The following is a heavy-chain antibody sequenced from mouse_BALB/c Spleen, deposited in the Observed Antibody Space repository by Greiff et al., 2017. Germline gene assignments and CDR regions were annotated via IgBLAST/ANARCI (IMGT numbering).Heavy chain of an antibody. CDR2: ISSGSSTI. CDR1: GFTFSSFG. J-gene: IGHJ2*01. V-gene: IGHV5-17*02. CDR3: ARQIYYGNYFDY. Sequence: DVKLVESGGGLVQPGGSRKLSCAASGFTFSSFGMHWVRQAPEKGLEWVAYISSGSSTIYYADTVKGRFTISRDNPKNTLFLQMTSLRSEDTAMYYCARQIYYGNYFDYWGQGTTLTVSS. D-gene: IGHD2-1*01.